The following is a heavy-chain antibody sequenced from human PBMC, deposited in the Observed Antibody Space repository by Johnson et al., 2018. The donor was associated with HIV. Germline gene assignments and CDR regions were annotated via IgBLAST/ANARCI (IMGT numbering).Heavy chain of an antibody. CDR3: ARGDDSSAWGAFDI. D-gene: IGHD3-22*01. CDR1: QFTFSRYY. V-gene: IGHV3-7*01. J-gene: IGHJ3*02. Sequence: VQLVESGGGLAKPTWSPRLSCAASQFTFSRYYMKCVRQAPGNGLEWVANIKEDGTEKYYVDSVKGRFTISRDNAKNSLYLQMNSLRAEDTAVYYCARGDDSSAWGAFDIWGQGTMVTVSS. CDR2: IKEDGTEK.